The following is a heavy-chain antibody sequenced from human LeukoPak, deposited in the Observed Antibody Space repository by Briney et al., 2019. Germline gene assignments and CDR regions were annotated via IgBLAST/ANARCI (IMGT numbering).Heavy chain of an antibody. CDR3: VKDNPLDY. V-gene: IGHV3-30*02. J-gene: IGHJ4*02. CDR1: GFTFSSYG. CDR2: IRYDGNIK. D-gene: IGHD1-14*01. Sequence: PGGSLRLSCGASGFTFSSYGMLWVRQSPGKGLEWVAFIRYDGNIKFYADSMKGRFTISRDNSKNTLYLHINSLRPEDTALYYCVKDNPLDYWGQGTLVIVPS.